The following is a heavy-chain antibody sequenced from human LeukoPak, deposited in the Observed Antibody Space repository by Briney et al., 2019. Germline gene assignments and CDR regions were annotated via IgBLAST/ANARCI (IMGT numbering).Heavy chain of an antibody. CDR1: GFTFSSYA. Sequence: GGSLRLSCAASGFTFSSYAMHWVRQAPGKGLEWVAVISYDGSSKYYADSVKGRFTISRDNSKNTVYLQMNSLRAEDTAVYYCARDPDILTGYQNNWFDPWGQGTLVTVSS. V-gene: IGHV3-30-3*01. CDR3: ARDPDILTGYQNNWFDP. CDR2: ISYDGSSK. J-gene: IGHJ5*02. D-gene: IGHD3-9*01.